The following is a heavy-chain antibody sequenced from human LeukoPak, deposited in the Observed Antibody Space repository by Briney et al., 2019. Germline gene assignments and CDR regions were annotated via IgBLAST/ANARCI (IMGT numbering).Heavy chain of an antibody. CDR1: GGSISSGGYY. J-gene: IGHJ4*02. D-gene: IGHD5-18*01. Sequence: PSETLSLTCTVSGGSISSGGYYWSWIRQHPGKGLEWIGYIYYSGSTYYNPSLKSRVTISVDTSKNQFSLKLSSVTAADTAVYYCARGRRGYSYGPTFDYWGQGTLVTVSS. CDR2: IYYSGST. CDR3: ARGRRGYSYGPTFDY. V-gene: IGHV4-31*03.